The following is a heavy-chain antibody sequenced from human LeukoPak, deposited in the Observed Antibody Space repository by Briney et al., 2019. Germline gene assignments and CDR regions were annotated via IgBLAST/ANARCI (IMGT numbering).Heavy chain of an antibody. CDR2: INPNSGGT. J-gene: IGHJ3*02. CDR3: ARVRVPRVNSGDAFDI. Sequence: ASVKVSCKASGYTFTGYYMHWVRQAPGQGLEWLGWINPNSGGTNYAQKFQGRVTMTRDTSISTAYMELSRLRSDDTAVYYCARVRVPRVNSGDAFDIWGQGTMVTVSS. D-gene: IGHD4-23*01. V-gene: IGHV1-2*02. CDR1: GYTFTGYY.